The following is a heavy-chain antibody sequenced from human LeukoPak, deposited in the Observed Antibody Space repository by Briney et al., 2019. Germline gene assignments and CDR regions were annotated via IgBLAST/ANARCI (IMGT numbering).Heavy chain of an antibody. CDR1: GFTFSSYW. V-gene: IGHV3-74*01. Sequence: GGSLRLSCAASGFTFSSYWMHWVRQAPGKGLVWVSRINSDGSETVYPDSVKGRFTISRDNAKNTLYSQMDSLRVEDTAVYYCARGPVGLSALDAWGQGILVTVSP. CDR2: INSDGSET. CDR3: ARGPVGLSALDA. J-gene: IGHJ5*02. D-gene: IGHD2-15*01.